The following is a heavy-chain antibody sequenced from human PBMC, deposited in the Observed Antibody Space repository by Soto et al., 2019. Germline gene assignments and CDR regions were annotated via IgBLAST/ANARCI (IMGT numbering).Heavy chain of an antibody. Sequence: SETLSLTCTVSGGSISSGDYYWSWIRQPPGKGLEWIGYIYYSGSTYYNPSLKSRVTISVDTSKNQFSLKLSSVTAADTAVYYCASLSGYPKYYFDYWGQGTLVTVSS. V-gene: IGHV4-30-4*01. CDR3: ASLSGYPKYYFDY. CDR1: GGSISSGDYY. D-gene: IGHD3-22*01. CDR2: IYYSGST. J-gene: IGHJ4*02.